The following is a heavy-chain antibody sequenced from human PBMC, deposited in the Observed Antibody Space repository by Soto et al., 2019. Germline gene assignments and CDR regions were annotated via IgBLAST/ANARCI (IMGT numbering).Heavy chain of an antibody. J-gene: IGHJ5*02. V-gene: IGHV4-34*01. CDR2: INHSGST. CDR1: GGSFSGYY. Sequence: ETLSLTCAVYGGSFSGYYWSWIRQPPGKGLEWIGEINHSGSTNYNPSLKSRVTISVDTSRNQFSLKVNSVTAADTAVYYCARRAVVAVTGSLDNWLDPWGQGILVTVSS. CDR3: ARRAVVAVTGSLDNWLDP. D-gene: IGHD2-21*01.